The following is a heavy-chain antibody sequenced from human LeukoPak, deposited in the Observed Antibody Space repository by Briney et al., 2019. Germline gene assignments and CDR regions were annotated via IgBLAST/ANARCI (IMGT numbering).Heavy chain of an antibody. V-gene: IGHV3-53*01. CDR1: GFTFSNYW. CDR2: IYSGGST. J-gene: IGHJ4*02. CDR3: ARGGSGRYCSGGSCFDY. Sequence: GGSLRLSCAASGFTFSNYWMSWVRQAPGKGLEWVSVIYSGGSTYYADSVKGRFTISRDNSKNTLYLQMNSLRAEDTAVYYCARGGSGRYCSGGSCFDYWGQGTLVTVSS. D-gene: IGHD2-15*01.